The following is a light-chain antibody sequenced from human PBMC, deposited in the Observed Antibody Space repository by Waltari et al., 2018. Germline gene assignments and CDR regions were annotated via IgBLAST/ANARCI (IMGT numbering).Light chain of an antibody. Sequence: EIVLTQSPGTLSLSPGERATLSCRASQSVSSSYLAWYQQKPGEAPRLLIYGASSRATCIPDRFSGSGSGTDFTLTISRLEPEDFAVYYCQQYGSSPGTCGQGTKVEIK. CDR3: QQYGSSPGT. V-gene: IGKV3-20*01. J-gene: IGKJ1*01. CDR2: GAS. CDR1: QSVSSSY.